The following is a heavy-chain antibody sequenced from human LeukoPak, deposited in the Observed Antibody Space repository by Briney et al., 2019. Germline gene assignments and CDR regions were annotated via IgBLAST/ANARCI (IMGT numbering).Heavy chain of an antibody. J-gene: IGHJ5*02. CDR1: GGSISSSSYY. CDR2: IYYSGST. D-gene: IGHD3-22*01. Sequence: NSSETLSLTCTVSGGSISSSSYYWGWIRQPPGKGLEWIGSIYYSGSTYYNPSLKSRVTISVDTSKNQFSLKLTSVTAADTALYYCARTRTDSSTAWFDPFGQGTLVTVSS. V-gene: IGHV4-39*01. CDR3: ARTRTDSSTAWFDP.